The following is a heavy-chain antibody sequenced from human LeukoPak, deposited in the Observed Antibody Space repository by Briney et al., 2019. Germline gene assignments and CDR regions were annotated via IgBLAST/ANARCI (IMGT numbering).Heavy chain of an antibody. Sequence: PGGSLRLSCAASGFTFDDYAMHWVRQAPGKGLEWVSGISWNSGSIGYADSVKGRFTISRDNAKNPLYLQMNSLRAEDTALYYCAKNPGGSITADLDYWGQGTLVTVSS. D-gene: IGHD2-8*02. V-gene: IGHV3-9*01. CDR1: GFTFDDYA. CDR2: ISWNSGSI. J-gene: IGHJ4*02. CDR3: AKNPGGSITADLDY.